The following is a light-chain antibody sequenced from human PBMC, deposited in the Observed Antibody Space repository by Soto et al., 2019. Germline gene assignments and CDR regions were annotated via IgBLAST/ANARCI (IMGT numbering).Light chain of an antibody. CDR1: QSISTW. J-gene: IGKJ1*01. Sequence: DIQMTQSPSTLSASVGDRVTITCRASQSISTWLAWYQQKPGRAPNLLIYKASSLESGVPSRFSGSGSGTEFTLTINSLQPDDFATYYCQKYNYYWRTFGQGTKVEMK. CDR3: QKYNYYWRT. V-gene: IGKV1-5*03. CDR2: KAS.